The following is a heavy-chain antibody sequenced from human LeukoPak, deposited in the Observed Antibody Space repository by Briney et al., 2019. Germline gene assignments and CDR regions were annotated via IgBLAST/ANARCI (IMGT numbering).Heavy chain of an antibody. V-gene: IGHV3-23*01. CDR2: ISGSDGRT. CDR1: GFTFNSYA. D-gene: IGHD6-13*01. Sequence: GGSLRLSCAAAGFTFNSYAMSWVRQAPGKGLEWVSTISGSDGRTYYADSVKGRFTISRDDSKNTLYLQMNSLRTEDTAIYYCAKRGLPAAGNNWFDPWGQGAQVTVSS. J-gene: IGHJ5*02. CDR3: AKRGLPAAGNNWFDP.